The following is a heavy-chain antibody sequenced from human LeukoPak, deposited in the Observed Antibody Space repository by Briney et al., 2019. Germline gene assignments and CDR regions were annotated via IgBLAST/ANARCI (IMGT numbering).Heavy chain of an antibody. J-gene: IGHJ4*02. V-gene: IGHV1-18*01. Sequence: ASVKVSCKASGYTFTSYGISWVRQAPGQGLEWMGWISTYNGHTKYSQKFQGRVTMTTDTSTSTAYMDLRSLRSDDTAVYYCARGSPPRRNYDRSGCYSYYFDYWGQGTLVTVSS. CDR1: GYTFTSYG. CDR2: ISTYNGHT. CDR3: ARGSPPRRNYDRSGCYSYYFDY. D-gene: IGHD3-22*01.